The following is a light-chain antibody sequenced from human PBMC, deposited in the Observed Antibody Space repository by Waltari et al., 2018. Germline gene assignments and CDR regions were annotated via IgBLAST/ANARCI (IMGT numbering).Light chain of an antibody. V-gene: IGKV3-20*01. CDR2: GAS. CDR3: QHYVRLPVT. Sequence: EIVLTQSPGTLSVSPGERATLSCRASQSVGRTLAWYQQKPGQAPRLRIYGASSRATGIPDRFSGSGSGTDFSLTISRLEPEDFAVYYCQHYVRLPVTFGQGTKVEIK. J-gene: IGKJ1*01. CDR1: QSVGRT.